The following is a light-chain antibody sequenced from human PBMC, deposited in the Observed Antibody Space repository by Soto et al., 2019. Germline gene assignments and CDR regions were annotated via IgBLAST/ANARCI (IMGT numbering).Light chain of an antibody. CDR3: QQRSNWLT. Sequence: VMTQSPATLSVSPGERATLSCWASETVATNLAWYQQKPGQAPRLLISGASTRAAGISDRFSGSGSGTDFTLTISSLEPEDFAVYYCQQRSNWLTFGQGTRLEIK. J-gene: IGKJ5*01. V-gene: IGKV3-11*01. CDR1: ETVATN. CDR2: GAS.